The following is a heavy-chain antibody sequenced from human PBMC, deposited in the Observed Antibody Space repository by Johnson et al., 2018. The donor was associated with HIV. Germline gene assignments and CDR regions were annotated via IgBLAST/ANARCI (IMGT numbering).Heavy chain of an antibody. CDR3: GKVRIPVAGFDAFDI. CDR1: GFTFSSYW. V-gene: IGHV3-74*02. CDR2: INSDGNDK. D-gene: IGHD6-19*01. Sequence: VYLVESGGGVVQPGRSLRLSCAASGFTFSSYWMHWVRQAPGKGLVWVSRINSDGNDKYYVDSVKGRFTISRDNAKNSLYLLMNSLRADDTAVYYCGKVRIPVAGFDAFDIWGQGTMVTVSS. J-gene: IGHJ3*02.